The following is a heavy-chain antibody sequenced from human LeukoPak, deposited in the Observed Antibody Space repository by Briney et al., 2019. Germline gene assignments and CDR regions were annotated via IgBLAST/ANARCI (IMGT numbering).Heavy chain of an antibody. V-gene: IGHV3-23*01. CDR2: LFYSGDAT. J-gene: IGHJ4*02. Sequence: GGALRLSCSASGFTLSRSAMTWPREGPGTGLEFVASLFYSGDATYYADSVKGRFTSSRDNSKNTLYLQMNSLRAEDTALYYCAKDGLYYDGSEHVYYFDSWGQGTLVTVSS. CDR1: GFTLSRSA. CDR3: AKDGLYYDGSEHVYYFDS. D-gene: IGHD3-22*01.